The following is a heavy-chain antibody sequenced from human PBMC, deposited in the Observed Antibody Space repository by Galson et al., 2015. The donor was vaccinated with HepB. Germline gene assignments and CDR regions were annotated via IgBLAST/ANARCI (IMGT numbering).Heavy chain of an antibody. CDR1: GFTFSSYA. J-gene: IGHJ4*02. CDR2: ISCDGSNK. D-gene: IGHD3-10*01. Sequence: SLRLSCAASGFTFSSYAMHWVRQAPGKGLEWVAVISCDGSNKYYADSVKGRFTISRDNSKNTLYLQMNSLRAEDTAVYYCATVLLPYWGQGTLVTVSS. CDR3: ATVLLPY. V-gene: IGHV3-30-3*01.